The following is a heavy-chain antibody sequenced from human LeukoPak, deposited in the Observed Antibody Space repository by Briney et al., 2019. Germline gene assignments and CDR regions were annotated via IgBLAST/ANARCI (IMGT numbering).Heavy chain of an antibody. Sequence: PSETLSLTCTVSGGSIISYYWSWIRQFPGKGLEWIGYIYYSGSTSYNPSLKSRVTISVDTSKNQFSLKLRSVTTADTAIYYCARYTSMVAFHAHGFDIWGQGTLVTVSS. CDR3: ARYTSMVAFHAHGFDI. CDR2: IYYSGST. V-gene: IGHV4-59*01. CDR1: GGSIISYY. D-gene: IGHD5-18*01. J-gene: IGHJ3*02.